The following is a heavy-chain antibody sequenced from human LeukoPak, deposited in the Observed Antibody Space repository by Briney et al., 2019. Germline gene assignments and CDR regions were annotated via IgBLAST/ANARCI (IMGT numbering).Heavy chain of an antibody. V-gene: IGHV3-33*01. CDR1: GFTFSSYG. D-gene: IGHD5-18*01. J-gene: IGHJ4*02. Sequence: GGSLRLSCAASGFTFSSYGMHWVRQAPGKGLEWVAVIWYDGSNKYYADSVKGRFTISRDNSKNTLYLQMNSLRAEDTAVYYCARAGYSYGSSYWGQGTLVTVSS. CDR3: ARAGYSYGSSY. CDR2: IWYDGSNK.